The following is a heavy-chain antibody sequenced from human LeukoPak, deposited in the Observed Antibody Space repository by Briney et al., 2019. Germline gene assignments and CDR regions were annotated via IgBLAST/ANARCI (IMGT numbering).Heavy chain of an antibody. CDR2: IIPLLGLV. V-gene: IGHV1-69*04. CDR1: GYTFTSYA. J-gene: IGHJ5*02. CDR3: ARSWFDP. Sequence: SVKVSCKASGYTFTSYAMNWVRQAPGQGLEWMGKIIPLLGLVNYAQKFQGRVTITADESTSTAYMELSSLRSEDTAVYYCARSWFDPWGQGTLVTVSS.